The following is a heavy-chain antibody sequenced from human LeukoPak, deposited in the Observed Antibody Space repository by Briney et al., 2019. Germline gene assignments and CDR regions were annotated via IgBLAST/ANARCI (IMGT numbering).Heavy chain of an antibody. D-gene: IGHD4-11*01. Sequence: GASVTVSCKASGYTFTGYYMRWVRQAPGQGLEWMGWINPNSGGTNYAQKFQGRVTMTRDTSISTAYMELSRLRSDDTAVYYCAREGGRHYSNSGPQNWFDPWGQGTLVTVSS. V-gene: IGHV1-2*02. CDR1: GYTFTGYY. J-gene: IGHJ5*02. CDR2: INPNSGGT. CDR3: AREGGRHYSNSGPQNWFDP.